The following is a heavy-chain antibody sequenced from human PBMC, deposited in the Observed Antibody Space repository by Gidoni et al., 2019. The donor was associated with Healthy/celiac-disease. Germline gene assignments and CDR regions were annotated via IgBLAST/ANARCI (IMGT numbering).Heavy chain of an antibody. D-gene: IGHD3-22*01. V-gene: IGHV3-11*06. CDR2: ISSSSSYT. CDR1: GFTFSDYY. J-gene: IGHJ4*02. Sequence: QVQLVESGGGLVKPGGSLRLSCAASGFTFSDYYMSWIRQAPGKGLEWVSYISSSSSYTNYADSVKGRFTISRDNAKNSLYLQMNSLRAEDTAVYYCARDHPRDYYDSSGDDYWGQGTLVTVSS. CDR3: ARDHPRDYYDSSGDDY.